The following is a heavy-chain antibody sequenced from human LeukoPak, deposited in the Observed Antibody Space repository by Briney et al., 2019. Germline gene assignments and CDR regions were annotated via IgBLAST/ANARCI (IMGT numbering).Heavy chain of an antibody. J-gene: IGHJ4*02. CDR3: AFIAVAGTVDY. V-gene: IGHV4-59*01. Sequence: SETLSLTCSVSGGYINTFYWAWIRQPPGKGLEWIGYIYYSGSTSYNPSLKSRVTISVDTSKNQFSLKLSSVTAADTAVYYCAFIAVAGTVDYWGQGTLVTVSS. D-gene: IGHD6-19*01. CDR2: IYYSGST. CDR1: GGYINTFY.